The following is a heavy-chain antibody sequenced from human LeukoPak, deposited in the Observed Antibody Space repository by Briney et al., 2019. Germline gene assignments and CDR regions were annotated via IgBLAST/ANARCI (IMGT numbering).Heavy chain of an antibody. CDR2: IIPIFGTA. CDR1: GGTFSSYA. J-gene: IGHJ6*03. V-gene: IGHV1-69*13. CDR3: AREVVPAAIGYYYYMDV. Sequence: SVKASCKASGGTFSSYAISWVRQAPGQGLEWMGGIIPIFGTANYAQKFQGRVTITADESTSTAYMELSSLRSEDTAVYYCAREVVPAAIGYYYYMDVWGKGTTVTVSS. D-gene: IGHD2-2*02.